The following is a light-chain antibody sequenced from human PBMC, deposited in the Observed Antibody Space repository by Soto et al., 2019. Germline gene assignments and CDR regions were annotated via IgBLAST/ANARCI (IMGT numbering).Light chain of an antibody. Sequence: EIVVTQSPATLSVSPGERVTLSCRASQSIGRNLAWCQQTPGQAPRLLIYDASSRATGIPDRFSGGGSGTDFTLTISRLEAEDFAVYYCQYYGTSPKPFGQGTKVDIK. CDR2: DAS. V-gene: IGKV3-20*01. CDR3: QYYGTSPKP. CDR1: QSIGRN. J-gene: IGKJ1*01.